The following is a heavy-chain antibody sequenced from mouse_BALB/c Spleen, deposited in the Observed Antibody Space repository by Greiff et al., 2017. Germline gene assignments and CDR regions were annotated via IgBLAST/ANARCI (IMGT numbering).Heavy chain of an antibody. CDR2: SRNKANDYTT. D-gene: IGHD2-3*01. CDR3: ARVPIYDGYSYAMDY. V-gene: IGHV7-1*02. Sequence: EVKVVESGGGLVQPGGSLRLSCATSGFTFSDFYMEWVRQPPGKRLEWIAASRNKANDYTTEYSASVKGRFIVSRDTSQSILYLQMNALRAEDTAIYYGARVPIYDGYSYAMDYWGQGTSVTVSS. J-gene: IGHJ4*01. CDR1: GFTFSDFY.